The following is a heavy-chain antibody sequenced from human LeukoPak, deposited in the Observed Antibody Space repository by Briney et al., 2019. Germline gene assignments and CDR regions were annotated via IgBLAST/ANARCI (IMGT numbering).Heavy chain of an antibody. CDR1: GFTFTSSA. CDR3: AVMVVTAPGSI. V-gene: IGHV1-58*02. D-gene: IGHD2-21*02. CDR2: IVAGSGNT. J-gene: IGHJ3*02. Sequence: ASVKVSCKASGFTFTSSAMQWVRQARGQRLEWIGWIVAGSGNTNYAQKFQERVTITRDMSTSTAYMELSSLRSEDTAVYYCAVMVVTAPGSIWGQGTMVTVSS.